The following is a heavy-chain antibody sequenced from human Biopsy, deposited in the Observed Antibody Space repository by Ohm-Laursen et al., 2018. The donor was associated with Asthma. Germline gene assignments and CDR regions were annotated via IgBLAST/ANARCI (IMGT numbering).Heavy chain of an antibody. CDR2: LIPVLGTP. CDR1: GDSFSNYA. CDR3: ARGYSGSDRIVYYYSGLEV. D-gene: IGHD5-12*01. J-gene: IGHJ6*02. Sequence: PSVKVSRKASGDSFSNYAISWARQAPGQGLEWMGGLIPVLGTPDHAQMFEGRVTITADESTSTAYMELSSLSSEDTAVYYCARGYSGSDRIVYYYSGLEVWGQGTTVTVSS. V-gene: IGHV1-69*01.